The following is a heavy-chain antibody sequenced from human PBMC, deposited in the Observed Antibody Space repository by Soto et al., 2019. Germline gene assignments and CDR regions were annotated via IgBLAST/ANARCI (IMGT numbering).Heavy chain of an antibody. CDR3: ARERGIAAAGTVSWFDP. Sequence: PGGSLRLSXAASGFTFSSYEMNWVRQAPGKGLEWVSYISSSGSTIYYADSVKGRFTISRDNAKNSLYLQMNSLRAEDTAVYYCARERGIAAAGTVSWFDPWGQGTLVTVSS. D-gene: IGHD6-13*01. CDR1: GFTFSSYE. V-gene: IGHV3-48*03. CDR2: ISSSGSTI. J-gene: IGHJ5*02.